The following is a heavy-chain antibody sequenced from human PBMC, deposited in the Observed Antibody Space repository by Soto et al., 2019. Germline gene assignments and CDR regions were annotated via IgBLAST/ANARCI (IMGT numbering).Heavy chain of an antibody. D-gene: IGHD2-15*01. Sequence: EVQLVESGGGLVQPGGSLRLSCATSGFTFSDHYMDWVRQAPGKGLEWVARTRSKGNSYTTEYAASVKGRFTISRDDSRNSLYQQMNSLKTDDTAIYYCARGPYCSGGTCPGAFDFWGQGTMVTVSS. V-gene: IGHV3-72*01. CDR1: GFTFSDHY. CDR2: TRSKGNSYTT. J-gene: IGHJ3*01. CDR3: ARGPYCSGGTCPGAFDF.